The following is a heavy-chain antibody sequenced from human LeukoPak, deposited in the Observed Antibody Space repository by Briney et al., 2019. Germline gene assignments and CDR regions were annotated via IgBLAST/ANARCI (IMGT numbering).Heavy chain of an antibody. V-gene: IGHV1-18*01. D-gene: IGHD6-13*01. J-gene: IGHJ4*02. CDR3: ARDSSSWYLDY. CDR1: GYTFTSYG. CDR2: VSAYNGNT. Sequence: ASVKVSCKASGYTFTSYGISWVRQAPGQGLERMGWVSAYNGNTNYAQKLQGRVTMTTDTSTSTAYMELRSLRSDDTAVYYCARDSSSWYLDYWGQGTLVTVSS.